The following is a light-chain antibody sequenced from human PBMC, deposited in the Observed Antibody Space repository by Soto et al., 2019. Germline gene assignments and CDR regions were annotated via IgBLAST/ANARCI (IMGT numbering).Light chain of an antibody. CDR3: QAWDSRSYLV. CDR1: KLGNKY. CDR2: QDN. V-gene: IGLV3-1*01. Sequence: SYELTQPPSVSVSPGQTAIITCSGDKLGNKYACWYQQKPGQSPVLLIYQDNKRPSGIPGRFSGSNSGNTATLTISGTQAMDEADYYCQAWDSRSYLVFGGGTKLTVL. J-gene: IGLJ2*01.